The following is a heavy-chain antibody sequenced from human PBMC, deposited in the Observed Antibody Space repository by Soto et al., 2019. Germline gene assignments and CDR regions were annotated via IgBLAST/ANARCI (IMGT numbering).Heavy chain of an antibody. CDR3: ARDLRIWSGYYGQFWFDP. CDR2: IIPIFGTA. Sequence: QVQLVQSGAEVKKPGSSVKVSCKASGGTFSSYAISWVRQAPGQGLEWMGGIIPIFGTANYAQKFQGRVKITADESTSTAYMELSSLRSEDTAVYYCARDLRIWSGYYGQFWFDPWGQGTLVTVSS. CDR1: GGTFSSYA. D-gene: IGHD3-3*01. V-gene: IGHV1-69*12. J-gene: IGHJ5*02.